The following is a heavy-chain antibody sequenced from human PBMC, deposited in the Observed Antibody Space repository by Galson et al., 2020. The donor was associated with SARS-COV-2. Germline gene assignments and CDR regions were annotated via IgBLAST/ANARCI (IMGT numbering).Heavy chain of an antibody. J-gene: IGHJ4*02. D-gene: IGHD4-17*01. CDR3: ARVNGDPDY. CDR2: MNPNSGNT. CDR1: GYTFINYD. Sequence: ASVKVSCKTSGYTFINYDINWVRQATGQGLEWVGWMNPNSGNTGSAQKFQGRVTMTRDISIRTAYMELSNLGSDDTAVYYCARVNGDPDYWGQGTLVTVSS. V-gene: IGHV1-8*01.